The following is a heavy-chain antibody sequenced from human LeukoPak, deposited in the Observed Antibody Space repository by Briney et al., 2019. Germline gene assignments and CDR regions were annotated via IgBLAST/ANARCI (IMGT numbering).Heavy chain of an antibody. CDR3: ARFAAADQNYFDY. D-gene: IGHD6-13*01. J-gene: IGHJ4*02. CDR1: GFTFSSYS. V-gene: IGHV3-21*01. CDR2: ISSSSSYI. Sequence: NPGGSLRLSCAASGFTFSSYSMNWVRQAPGKGLEWVSSISSSSSYIYYADSVKGRFTISRDNAKNSLYLQMNSLRAEDTAVYYCARFAAADQNYFDYWGQGTLVTVSS.